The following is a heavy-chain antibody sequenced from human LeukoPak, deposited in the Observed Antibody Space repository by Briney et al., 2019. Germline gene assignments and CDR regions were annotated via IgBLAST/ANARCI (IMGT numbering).Heavy chain of an antibody. J-gene: IGHJ5*02. Sequence: SETLSLTCTVSGVSISSYYWSWIRQSPGKGLECIGYIHYTGSTNYNPSLKSRVTISVETSKNQFSLKLKSVTAADTAVYYCARGGYYGSGNDFRFDPWGQGTLVTVSS. CDR3: ARGGYYGSGNDFRFDP. V-gene: IGHV4-59*01. CDR2: IHYTGST. CDR1: GVSISSYY. D-gene: IGHD3-10*01.